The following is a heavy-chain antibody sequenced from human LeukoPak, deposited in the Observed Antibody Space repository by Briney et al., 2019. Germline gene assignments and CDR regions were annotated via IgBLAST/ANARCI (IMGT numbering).Heavy chain of an antibody. Sequence: GGSLRLSCAVSGFTFSSYWMGWVRQAPGKGLGWVANIKEDGSEKYYVDSVKGRFTISRDNAKHSLFLQMNSLRAEDTAVYYCAKEPPGNYYDRSGPVTWGQGTLVTVSS. D-gene: IGHD3-22*01. CDR1: GFTFSSYW. J-gene: IGHJ5*02. CDR2: IKEDGSEK. V-gene: IGHV3-7*01. CDR3: AKEPPGNYYDRSGPVT.